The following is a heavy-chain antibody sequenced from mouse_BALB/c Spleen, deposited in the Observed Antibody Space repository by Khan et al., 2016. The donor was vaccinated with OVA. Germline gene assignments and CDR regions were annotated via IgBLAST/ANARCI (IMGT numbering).Heavy chain of an antibody. Sequence: QVQLQQPGAELVKPGASVKLSCKASGYTFTSYWMHWVKQRPGQGLEWIGEIDPSDSYTNYNQKFKGKATLTVDKSSSTAYMQLSSLTSEDSAVYYWARSAYFAYWGQGTLVTVSA. CDR3: ARSAYFAY. CDR2: IDPSDSYT. V-gene: IGHV1-69*02. D-gene: IGHD2-10*01. J-gene: IGHJ3*01. CDR1: GYTFTSYW.